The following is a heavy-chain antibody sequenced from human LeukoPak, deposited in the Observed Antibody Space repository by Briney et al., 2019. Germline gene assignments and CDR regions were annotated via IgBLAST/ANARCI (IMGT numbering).Heavy chain of an antibody. CDR1: GVSINDFY. V-gene: IGHV4-59*08. D-gene: IGHD2-15*01. Sequence: SETLSLTCIVSGVSINDFYWSWIRQPPGKGLEWIGYIYNSGTTNYNPSLKSRLSISVVTSKNQFSLNLSSVTAADTAVYYCARHVSVAATFGYWGQGTLVTVSS. CDR3: ARHVSVAATFGY. CDR2: IYNSGTT. J-gene: IGHJ4*02.